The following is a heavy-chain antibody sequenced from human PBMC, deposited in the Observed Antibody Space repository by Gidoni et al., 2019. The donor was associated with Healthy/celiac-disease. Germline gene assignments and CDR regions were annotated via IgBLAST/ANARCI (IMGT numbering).Heavy chain of an antibody. CDR3: ARVRRVSGSYYFDY. V-gene: IGHV1-69*01. D-gene: IGHD1-26*01. CDR2: IIPIFGTA. CDR1: GGPFSSYA. Sequence: QVQLVQSGAEVKKPGSSVKVSCKASGGPFSSYALSWVRQAPGQGLEWMGGIIPIFGTANYAQKFQGRVTITADESTSTAYMELSSLRSEDTAVYYCARVRRVSGSYYFDYWGQGTLVTVSS. J-gene: IGHJ4*02.